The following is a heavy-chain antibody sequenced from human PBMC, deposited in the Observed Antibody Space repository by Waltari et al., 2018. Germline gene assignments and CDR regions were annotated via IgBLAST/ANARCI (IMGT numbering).Heavy chain of an antibody. CDR3: AVVGRGGDY. J-gene: IGHJ4*02. CDR1: GFSFSDNF. D-gene: IGHD1-26*01. Sequence: EVQLVESGGGLVKPGGSLRLSCAASGFSFSDNFMDWVRQAPGKGLEWVARIRNKANSHTTEYAPSVKARFTISRDDSMNSLYLQLNSLRTEDTAVYYCAVVGRGGDYWGQGTLVTVSS. CDR2: IRNKANSHTT. V-gene: IGHV3-72*01.